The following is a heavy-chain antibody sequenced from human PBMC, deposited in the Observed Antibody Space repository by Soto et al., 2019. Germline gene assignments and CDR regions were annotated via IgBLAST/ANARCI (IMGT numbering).Heavy chain of an antibody. J-gene: IGHJ6*02. CDR3: ARLAPYNIAWPLYYYGMDV. V-gene: IGHV1-3*01. CDR2: IDGDSGDT. D-gene: IGHD1-20*01. Sequence: QAQLVQSVTEVRKPGASVKISCEASGYDFASYAIHWVRQAPEQRLEWMGWIDGDSGDTKYSQSFQGRITFTRDISANSAFLEVDSLTFDDTAVYYCARLAPYNIAWPLYYYGMDVWGRGTTVLVSS. CDR1: GYDFASYA.